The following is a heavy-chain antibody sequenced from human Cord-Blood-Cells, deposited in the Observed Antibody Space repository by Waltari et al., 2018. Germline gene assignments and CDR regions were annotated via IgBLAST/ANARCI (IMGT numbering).Heavy chain of an antibody. CDR2: IYPGDSDT. CDR1: GYTFPTYW. Sequence: QLVQSGAAVQKPGEALKISCKGAGYTFPTYWIRWVSPMPGKGLEWMGIIYPGDSDTRYSPSFQGQVTISADKSISTAYLQWSSLKASDTAMYYCARRVTRNDAFDIWGQGTMVTVSS. V-gene: IGHV5-51*01. CDR3: ARRVTRNDAFDI. J-gene: IGHJ3*02. D-gene: IGHD4-4*01.